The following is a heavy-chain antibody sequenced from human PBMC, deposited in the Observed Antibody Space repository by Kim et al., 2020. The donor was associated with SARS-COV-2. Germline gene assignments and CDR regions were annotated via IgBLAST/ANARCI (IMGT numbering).Heavy chain of an antibody. CDR1: GGSISSYY. Sequence: SETLSLTCTVSGGSISSYYWSWIRQPPGKGLEWIGYIYYSGSTNYNPSLKSRVTISVDTSKNQFSLKLSSVTTADTAVYYCARIGYDSCARSDFDIWGQGTLVTVSS. CDR2: IYYSGST. D-gene: IGHD3-22*01. V-gene: IGHV4-59*01. J-gene: IGHJ3*02. CDR3: ARIGYDSCARSDFDI.